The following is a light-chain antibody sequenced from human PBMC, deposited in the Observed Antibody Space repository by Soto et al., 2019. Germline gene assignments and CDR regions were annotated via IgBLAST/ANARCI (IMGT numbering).Light chain of an antibody. CDR1: SSNIGNSY. Sequence: QSVLTQPPSVSAAPGQEVTISCSGSSSNIGNSYVSWYQQLPGTAPKLLIYDNNKRPSGIPDRFSGSKSGTSATLGITGLQTGDEADYYCGTWDSSLSAVVFGGGTKVTVL. CDR3: GTWDSSLSAVV. CDR2: DNN. J-gene: IGLJ2*01. V-gene: IGLV1-51*01.